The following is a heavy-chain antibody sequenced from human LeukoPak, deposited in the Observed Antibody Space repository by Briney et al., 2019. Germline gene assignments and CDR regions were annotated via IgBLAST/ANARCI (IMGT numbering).Heavy chain of an antibody. CDR3: AAEASWFDP. J-gene: IGHJ5*02. CDR2: ISPLGGTT. Sequence: GASVKVSYKAYGNSFTTYYFHWVRQAPGQGLEWMGIISPLGGTTHYAPKFQGRVAMTRDMSTSTVYMELHSLTSKDTAVYYCAAEASWFDPWGLGTLVIVSS. V-gene: IGHV1-46*03. CDR1: GNSFTTYY.